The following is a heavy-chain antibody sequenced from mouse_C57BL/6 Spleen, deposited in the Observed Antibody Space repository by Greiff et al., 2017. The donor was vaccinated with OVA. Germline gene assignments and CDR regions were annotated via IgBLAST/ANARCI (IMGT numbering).Heavy chain of an antibody. CDR3: ARGSLTGSFDY. V-gene: IGHV1-66*01. Sequence: VQLQQSGPELVKPGASVKISCKASGYSFTSYYIHWVKQRPGQGLEWIGWIYPGSGNTKYNEKFKGKATLTADTSSSTAYMQLSSLTSEDSAVYYCARGSLTGSFDYWGQGTTLTVSS. CDR2: IYPGSGNT. D-gene: IGHD4-1*01. J-gene: IGHJ2*01. CDR1: GYSFTSYY.